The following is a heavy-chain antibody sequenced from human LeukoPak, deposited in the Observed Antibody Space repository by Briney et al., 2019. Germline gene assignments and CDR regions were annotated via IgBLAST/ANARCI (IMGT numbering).Heavy chain of an antibody. D-gene: IGHD5-12*01. CDR2: IYSGGST. CDR3: ARVRKSGYDDY. Sequence: GGSLRLSCAASGFTVSSNYMSWVRQAPGKGLGWVSVIYSGGSTYYADSVKGRFTISRDNSKNTLYLQMNSLRAEDTAVYYCARVRKSGYDDYWGQGTLVTVSS. J-gene: IGHJ4*02. CDR1: GFTVSSNY. V-gene: IGHV3-66*01.